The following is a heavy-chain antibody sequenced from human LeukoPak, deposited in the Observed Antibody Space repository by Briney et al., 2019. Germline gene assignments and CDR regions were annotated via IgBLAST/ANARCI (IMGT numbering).Heavy chain of an antibody. Sequence: ASVKVSCKASGYTFTSYAMNWVRQAPGQRPEWMGWINVGNGNTKYSQKFQGRVTITRDTSASTAYMELSSLRSEDTAVYYCARDRESIAALYDYWGQGTLVTVSS. V-gene: IGHV1-3*01. J-gene: IGHJ4*02. D-gene: IGHD6-6*01. CDR1: GYTFTSYA. CDR2: INVGNGNT. CDR3: ARDRESIAALYDY.